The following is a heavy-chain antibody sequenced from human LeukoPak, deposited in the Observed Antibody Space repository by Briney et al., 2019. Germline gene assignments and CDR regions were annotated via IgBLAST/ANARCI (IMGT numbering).Heavy chain of an antibody. J-gene: IGHJ3*02. CDR2: IYPVDSDT. CDR1: GYSFTSYW. Sequence: GESLKISCKGSGYSFTSYWIGWVRQMPGKGLERMGIIYPVDSDTRYSPSFPGQVTISADKSINTAYLQWSSLKASDTAMYYCARHGGDSSGLVAFDIWGQGTMVTVSS. D-gene: IGHD3-22*01. CDR3: ARHGGDSSGLVAFDI. V-gene: IGHV5-51*01.